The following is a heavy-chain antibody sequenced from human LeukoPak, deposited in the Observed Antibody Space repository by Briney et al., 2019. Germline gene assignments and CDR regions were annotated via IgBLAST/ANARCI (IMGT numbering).Heavy chain of an antibody. CDR3: AREGSSSYPVAYYFDY. V-gene: IGHV3-7*01. D-gene: IGHD6-6*01. CDR2: IKQDGSER. Sequence: GGSLRLSCAASGFTFSDYWMHWVRQAPGRGLEWVANIKQDGSERYYVDSVKGRFTISRDNSKNTLFLQLNSLRTEDTAVCYCAREGSSSYPVAYYFDYWGQGTLVTVSS. CDR1: GFTFSDYW. J-gene: IGHJ4*02.